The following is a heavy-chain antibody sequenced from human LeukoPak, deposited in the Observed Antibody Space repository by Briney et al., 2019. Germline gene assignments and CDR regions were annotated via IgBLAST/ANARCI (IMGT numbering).Heavy chain of an antibody. CDR3: MKEATRPSEDY. V-gene: IGHV3-7*01. CDR2: IKQGGFDK. CDR1: GFTFSSFW. J-gene: IGHJ4*02. Sequence: PGGSLRLSCAASGFTFSSFWMSWVRQAPGKGLEWVANIKQGGFDKYYVDSVKGRFTISRDNAKNSLYLQMNSLRAEDTAVYYGMKEATRPSEDYWGPRTLVT.